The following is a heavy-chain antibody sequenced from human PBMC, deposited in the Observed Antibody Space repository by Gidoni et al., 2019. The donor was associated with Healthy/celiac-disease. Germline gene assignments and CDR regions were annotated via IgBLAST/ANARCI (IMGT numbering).Heavy chain of an antibody. CDR3: ARTSAGIAVAGPLADDAFDI. Sequence: QVQLVQSGAEVKKPGSSVKVSCKASGGTFSSYTISWVRQAPGQGLEWMGRIIPILGIANYAQKFQGRVTITADKSTSTAYMELSSLRSEDTAVYYCARTSAGIAVAGPLADDAFDIWGQGTMVTVSS. V-gene: IGHV1-69*02. J-gene: IGHJ3*02. CDR2: IIPILGIA. D-gene: IGHD6-19*01. CDR1: GGTFSSYT.